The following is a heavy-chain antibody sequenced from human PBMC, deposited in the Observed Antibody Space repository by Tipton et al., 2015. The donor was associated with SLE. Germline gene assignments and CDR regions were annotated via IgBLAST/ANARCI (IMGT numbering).Heavy chain of an antibody. CDR2: IYYSGST. J-gene: IGHJ6*03. CDR1: GGSISSSSYY. Sequence: TLSLTCTVSGGSISSSSYYWGWIRQPPGKGLEWIGSIYYSGSTYYSPSLKSRVTISVDTSKNQFSLKLSSVTAADTAVYYCAREARPYYYYYYMDVWGKGTTVTVSS. V-gene: IGHV4-39*07. CDR3: AREARPYYYYYYMDV.